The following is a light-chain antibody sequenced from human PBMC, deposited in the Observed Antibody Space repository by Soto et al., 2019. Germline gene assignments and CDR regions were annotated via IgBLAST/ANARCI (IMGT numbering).Light chain of an antibody. CDR3: QHYDTSPRT. CDR1: QSISSRH. Sequence: EIVLTQSPGTLSLSPGERATLSCRASQSISSRHLAWYQQKPGQAPRLLIYAASTRATDIPDKFSGSGSGADFTLSISRLEPEDFAVYYCQHYDTSPRTFGQGTKVEI. J-gene: IGKJ1*01. V-gene: IGKV3-20*01. CDR2: AAS.